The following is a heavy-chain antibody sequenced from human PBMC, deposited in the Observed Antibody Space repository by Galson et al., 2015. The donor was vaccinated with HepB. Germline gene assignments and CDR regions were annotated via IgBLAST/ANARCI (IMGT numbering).Heavy chain of an antibody. V-gene: IGHV3-21*06. J-gene: IGHJ3*01. CDR3: ARDGYCSGGRCDASAFDL. Sequence: SLRLSCAASGFIFSAYSINWVRQAPGKGLEWISYISGSSASIYYADSVKGRFTVSRDTGHDSLYLQMNSLRDEDTAVYYCARDGYCSGGRCDASAFDLWGQGTMVTVSS. D-gene: IGHD2-15*01. CDR2: ISGSSASI. CDR1: GFIFSAYS.